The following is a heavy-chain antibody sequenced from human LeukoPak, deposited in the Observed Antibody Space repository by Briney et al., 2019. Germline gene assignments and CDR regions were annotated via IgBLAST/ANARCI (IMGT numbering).Heavy chain of an antibody. Sequence: PGGSLRLSCAASGFTFSNYGTHWVRQAPGKGLDWVAVIWYDGSYKYYADSVKGRFTISRDNSKNTLYLQMNSLRAEDTAVYYCAKVVQYTASTGAGLDYWGQGTLVTVSS. D-gene: IGHD6-13*01. CDR2: IWYDGSYK. CDR1: GFTFSNYG. V-gene: IGHV3-33*06. CDR3: AKVVQYTASTGAGLDY. J-gene: IGHJ4*02.